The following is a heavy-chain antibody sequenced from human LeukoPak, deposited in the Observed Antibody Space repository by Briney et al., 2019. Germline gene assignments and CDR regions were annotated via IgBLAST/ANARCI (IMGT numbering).Heavy chain of an antibody. Sequence: PGGSLRLSCAAPGFTFSNYWMHWVRQAPGKGLVWVSRINRDGSRTDYADSVKGRFTISRDNAKNTLYLQMNSLRAEDTAVYYCAGETSVGYWGQGTLVTVSS. D-gene: IGHD4-23*01. J-gene: IGHJ4*02. CDR3: AGETSVGY. CDR2: INRDGSRT. CDR1: GFTFSNYW. V-gene: IGHV3-74*01.